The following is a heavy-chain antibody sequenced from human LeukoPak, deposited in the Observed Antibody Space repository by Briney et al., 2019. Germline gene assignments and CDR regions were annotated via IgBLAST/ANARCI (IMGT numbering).Heavy chain of an antibody. CDR1: GFTFSSYW. D-gene: IGHD3-22*01. J-gene: IGHJ5*02. CDR2: INSDGSST. CDR3: ARDSGGYYNWFDP. V-gene: IGHV3-74*01. Sequence: PGGSLRLSCAASGFTFSSYWMHWVRQAPGKGLVWVSRINSDGSSTSYADSVKGRFTISRDNAKNTLYLQMNGLRAEDTAVYYCARDSGGYYNWFDPWGQGTLVTVSS.